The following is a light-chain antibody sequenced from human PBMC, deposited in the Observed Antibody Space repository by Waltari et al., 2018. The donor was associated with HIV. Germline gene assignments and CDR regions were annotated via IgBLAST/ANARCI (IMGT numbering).Light chain of an antibody. CDR1: SSDVGGYNY. CDR3: SSYTSSSTLV. Sequence: QSALTQPASVSGSPGQSITISCTGTSSDVGGYNYVSWYQQHPGKAPKRMIYEVSNRPSGVSKRVSGSKSGNTASLTISGLQAEDEADYYCSSYTSSSTLVFGGGTKLTVL. V-gene: IGLV2-14*01. CDR2: EVS. J-gene: IGLJ2*01.